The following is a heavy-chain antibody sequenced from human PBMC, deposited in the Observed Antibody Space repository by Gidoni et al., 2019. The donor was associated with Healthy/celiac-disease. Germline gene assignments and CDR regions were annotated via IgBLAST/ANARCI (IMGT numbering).Heavy chain of an antibody. CDR2: IYWDDDK. CDR1: GFSLSTSGVG. Sequence: QITLKESGPTLVKPTQTLTLTCTFSGFSLSTSGVGVGWIRQPPGKALEWLALIYWDDDKRYSPSLKSRLTITKDTSKNQVVLTMTNMDPVDTATYYCAHRTNYDFSSPGLKPYNWFDPWGQGTLVTVSS. J-gene: IGHJ5*02. D-gene: IGHD3-3*01. V-gene: IGHV2-5*02. CDR3: AHRTNYDFSSPGLKPYNWFDP.